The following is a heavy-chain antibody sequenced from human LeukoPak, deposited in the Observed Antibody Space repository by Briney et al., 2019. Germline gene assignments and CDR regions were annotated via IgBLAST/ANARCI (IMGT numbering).Heavy chain of an antibody. J-gene: IGHJ3*02. D-gene: IGHD1-26*01. V-gene: IGHV3-21*01. CDR3: ALRGRLDAFDI. CDR1: KFTFGAYS. CDR2: ISHSGTPT. Sequence: PGGSLRLSCAASKFTFGAYSMNWVRQAPGKGLEWVSSISHSGTPTYYADSVRGRFTISRDNAKNSLYLQMNTLRAEDTAVYYCALRGRLDAFDIWGQGTMVTVSS.